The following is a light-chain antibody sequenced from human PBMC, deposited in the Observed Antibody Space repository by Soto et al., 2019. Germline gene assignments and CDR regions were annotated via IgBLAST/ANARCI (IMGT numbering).Light chain of an antibody. Sequence: EIVMTQSPATLSVSPGERATLSCRAGLSISNNLAWYQQKPGQAPRLLIYGASTRATGIPARFTGSGSGTEFTLTISSLQSEDFAVYYCQQYSNWPRTFGQGTKVDIK. CDR3: QQYSNWPRT. J-gene: IGKJ1*01. CDR2: GAS. V-gene: IGKV3-15*01. CDR1: LSISNN.